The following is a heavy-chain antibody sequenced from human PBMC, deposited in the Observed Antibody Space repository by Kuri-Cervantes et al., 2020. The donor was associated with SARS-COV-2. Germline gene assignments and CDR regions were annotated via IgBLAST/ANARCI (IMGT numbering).Heavy chain of an antibody. CDR2: INPNSGDT. V-gene: IGHV1-2*02. CDR1: GYTFTGYY. Sequence: ASVKVSCKASGYTFTGYYMHWVRQAPGQGLEWMGWINPNSGDTNYAQKFQGRVTMTRDTSISTAYMELSRLRSDDTAVYYCALMAGYYYYYYMDVWGKGTTVTVSS. CDR3: ALMAGYYYYYYMDV. D-gene: IGHD5-24*01. J-gene: IGHJ6*03.